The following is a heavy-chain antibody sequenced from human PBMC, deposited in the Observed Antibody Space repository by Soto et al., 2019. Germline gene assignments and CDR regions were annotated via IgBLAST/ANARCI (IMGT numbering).Heavy chain of an antibody. CDR3: ARDSSYCSSTSCYTGRYDYGMDV. D-gene: IGHD2-2*02. CDR1: GGSISSGGYY. J-gene: IGHJ6*02. CDR2: IYYSGST. V-gene: IGHV4-31*03. Sequence: QVQLQESGPGLVKPSQTLSLTCTVSGGSISSGGYYWSWIRQHPGKGLEWIGYIYYSGSTYYNPSLKSRFTKSVDSSKNQFSLKLSSVTAADTAVYYCARDSSYCSSTSCYTGRYDYGMDVWGQGTTVTVSS.